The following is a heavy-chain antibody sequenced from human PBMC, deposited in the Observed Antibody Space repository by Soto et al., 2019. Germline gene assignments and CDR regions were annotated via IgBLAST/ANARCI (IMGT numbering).Heavy chain of an antibody. CDR1: GFTFSSYE. CDR2: ISSGSTI. D-gene: IGHD2-15*01. CDR3: AATVVFDY. J-gene: IGHJ4*02. V-gene: IGHV3-48*03. Sequence: GGSLRLSCAASGFTFSSYEMNWVRQAPGKGLEWVSYISSGSTIYYADSVKGRFTISRDNAKNSLYLQMNSLRAEDTAVYYCAATVVFDYWGQGTLVTVSS.